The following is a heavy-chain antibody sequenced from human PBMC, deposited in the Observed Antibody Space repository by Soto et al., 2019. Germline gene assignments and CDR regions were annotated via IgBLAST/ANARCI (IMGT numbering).Heavy chain of an antibody. Sequence: QVQLVQSGAEVKKPGSSLKLSCRASGGSFTSYSISWLRQAPGQGLEWMGGIIPVFGTTSYAQRLQGRVTITAYESTSTAYLDLSSLISEDTAVYYCARDPRIYCTSSSCHSYFASWGQGTLVTVSS. V-gene: IGHV1-69*01. CDR1: GGSFTSYS. J-gene: IGHJ4*02. CDR3: ARDPRIYCTSSSCHSYFAS. CDR2: IIPVFGTT. D-gene: IGHD2-2*01.